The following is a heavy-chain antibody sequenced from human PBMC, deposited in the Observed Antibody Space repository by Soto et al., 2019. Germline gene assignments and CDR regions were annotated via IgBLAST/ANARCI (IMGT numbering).Heavy chain of an antibody. V-gene: IGHV3-23*01. D-gene: IGHD2-15*01. Sequence: GGSLRLSCAASGFTFSSYAMSWVRQAPGKGLEWVSAISGSGGSTYYADSVKGRFTISRENSKNTLYLQMNSLRVDVTAVYFCASELVGYCSAGSCYSDDAFDIWGQGTMVTVSS. CDR3: ASELVGYCSAGSCYSDDAFDI. CDR1: GFTFSSYA. J-gene: IGHJ3*02. CDR2: ISGSGGST.